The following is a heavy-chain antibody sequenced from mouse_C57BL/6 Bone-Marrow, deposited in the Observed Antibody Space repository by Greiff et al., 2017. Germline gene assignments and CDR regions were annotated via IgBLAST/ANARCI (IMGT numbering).Heavy chain of an antibody. CDR3: ARFYYAGDY. J-gene: IGHJ4*01. CDR1: GYTFTSYW. V-gene: IGHV1-55*01. Sequence: VQLQQPGAELVKPWASVSMSCKASGYTFTSYWITWVKQRPGQGLEWIGDIYPGSGSNNYNEKFKSQATLTVDTSSSTAYMQLSSLTSEDSAVYYCARFYYAGDYWGQGTSVTVSS. CDR2: IYPGSGSN.